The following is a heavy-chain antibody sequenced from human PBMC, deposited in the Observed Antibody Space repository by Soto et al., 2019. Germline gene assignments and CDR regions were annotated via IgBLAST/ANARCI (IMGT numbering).Heavy chain of an antibody. CDR3: ARGGEWNEAEAYNRFDT. D-gene: IGHD3-16*01. J-gene: IGHJ5*02. V-gene: IGHV1-18*01. CDR2: ISAYNGNT. CDR1: GYTFTSYG. Sequence: GASVKVSCKASGYTFTSYGISWVRQAPGQGLEWMGWISAYNGNTNYAQKLQGRATVTTDTSTSTAYMEMRSLRSDDTAVYYCARGGEWNEAEAYNRFDTWGQGALVTVSS.